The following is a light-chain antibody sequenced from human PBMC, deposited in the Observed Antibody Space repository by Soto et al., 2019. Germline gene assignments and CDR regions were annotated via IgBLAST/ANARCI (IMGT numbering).Light chain of an antibody. V-gene: IGKV4-1*01. CDR1: QSVLYSSNNKNY. J-gene: IGKJ1*01. CDR3: QQYYRPWT. Sequence: DIVMTQSPESLAVSLGEKATINCKSNQSVLYSSNNKNYLAWYQQKPGQPPKLLIYWASTRESGVPDRFSGSGSGTDFTLTISSLQAEDVAVYYCQQYYRPWTFGQGTKVEIK. CDR2: WAS.